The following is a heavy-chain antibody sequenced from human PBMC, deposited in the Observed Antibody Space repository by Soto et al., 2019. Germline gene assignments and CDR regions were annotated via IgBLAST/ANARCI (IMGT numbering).Heavy chain of an antibody. CDR3: ARDQARAWSFQLDF. Sequence: PGGSLRLSCAASGFIFNNYWMYWVRQAPGKGLVWVSRIYTDGSSTSYADSVKGRFTISRDNANNMLYLHMESLRAEDTGIYFCARDQARAWSFQLDFRGRGTLVTV. V-gene: IGHV3-74*01. D-gene: IGHD6-6*01. CDR1: GFIFNNYW. CDR2: IYTDGSST. J-gene: IGHJ4*02.